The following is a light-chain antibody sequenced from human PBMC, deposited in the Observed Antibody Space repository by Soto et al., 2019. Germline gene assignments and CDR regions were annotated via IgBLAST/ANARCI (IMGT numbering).Light chain of an antibody. Sequence: EILMTQSPATLSVSPGERATLSCRASQSVSSNLAWYQQKPGQPPRLLIYNASNRTTGIPARFSGSGSGTDFTLTISSLEPEDFAVYYCQQRGDWPPITFGQGTRLEIK. J-gene: IGKJ5*01. CDR1: QSVSSN. CDR2: NAS. CDR3: QQRGDWPPIT. V-gene: IGKV3-11*01.